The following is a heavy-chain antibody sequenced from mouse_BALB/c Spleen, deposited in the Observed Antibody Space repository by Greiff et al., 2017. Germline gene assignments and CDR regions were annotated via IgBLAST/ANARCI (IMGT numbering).Heavy chain of an antibody. J-gene: IGHJ3*01. V-gene: IGHV3-6*02. D-gene: IGHD2-4*01. CDR3: ARDYDYDGFAY. Sequence: ESGPGLVKPSQSLSLTCSVTGYSITSGYYWNWIRQFPGNQLEWMGYISYDGSNNYNPSLKNRISITRDTSKNQFFLKLNSVTTEDTATYYCARDYDYDGFAYGGRETLVTVST. CDR2: ISYDGSN. CDR1: GYSITSGYY.